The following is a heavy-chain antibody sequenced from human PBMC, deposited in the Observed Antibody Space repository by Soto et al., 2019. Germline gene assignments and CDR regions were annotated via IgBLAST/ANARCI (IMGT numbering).Heavy chain of an antibody. CDR1: GYSFTSYW. CDR3: ARHGAVDIVATKRDSYNGLDV. Sequence: GESLKISCKGSGYSFTSYWIGWVRQMPGKGLEWMGIIYPGDSDTRYSPSFQGQVTISADKSISTAYLQWSSLKASDTAMYYCARHGAVDIVATKRDSYNGLDVWGQGTTVTVSS. J-gene: IGHJ6*02. CDR2: IYPGDSDT. V-gene: IGHV5-51*01. D-gene: IGHD5-12*01.